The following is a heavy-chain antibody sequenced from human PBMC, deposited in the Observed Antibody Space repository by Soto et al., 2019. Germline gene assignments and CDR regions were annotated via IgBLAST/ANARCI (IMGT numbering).Heavy chain of an antibody. J-gene: IGHJ4*02. V-gene: IGHV1-8*01. Sequence: QAQLVQSGAEVKKPGASVKVSCKASGYTFTGYDINCVRQATGQGLEWMGWMNPNSGNTGYAKNFQGRVTMTRDNSITTAYMELTSLRDDDPAVYYCAGEKVGTTGIDFWGQGTLVTISS. D-gene: IGHD1-26*01. CDR2: MNPNSGNT. CDR3: AGEKVGTTGIDF. CDR1: GYTFTGYD.